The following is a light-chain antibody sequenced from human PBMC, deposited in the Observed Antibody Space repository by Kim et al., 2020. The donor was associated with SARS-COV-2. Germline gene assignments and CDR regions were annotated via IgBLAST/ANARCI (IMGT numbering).Light chain of an antibody. CDR3: QSYDSDNHWV. CDR2: ADD. Sequence: NFMLTQPHSVSESPGETVTISCTRSSGSIGTNYVQWYQQRPDSAPTTVIYADDQRPSGISDRLSAFIDTSSNSASLTISGLRTEDEADYYCQSYDSDNHWVFGGGTKLTVL. CDR1: SGSIGTNY. J-gene: IGLJ3*02. V-gene: IGLV6-57*04.